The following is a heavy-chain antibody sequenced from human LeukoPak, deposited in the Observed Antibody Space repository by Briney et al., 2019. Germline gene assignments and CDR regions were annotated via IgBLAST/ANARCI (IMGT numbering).Heavy chain of an antibody. CDR3: ARAPPSCSGGSCFSNLDLDY. Sequence: ASVKVSCKASGYTFTSYYMHWVRQAPGQGLEWMGIINPSGGSTSFAQKFQGRVTMTRDTSTSTAYMELGSLRSEDTAVYYCARAPPSCSGGSCFSNLDLDYWGQGTLVTVSS. CDR2: INPSGGST. CDR1: GYTFTSYY. D-gene: IGHD2-15*01. V-gene: IGHV1-46*01. J-gene: IGHJ4*02.